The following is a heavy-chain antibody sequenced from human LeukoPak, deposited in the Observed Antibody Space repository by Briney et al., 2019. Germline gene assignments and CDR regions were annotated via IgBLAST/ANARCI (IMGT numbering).Heavy chain of an antibody. D-gene: IGHD1-26*01. V-gene: IGHV3-66*01. CDR3: ARANYSGSYFAFDI. Sequence: GGSVRLSCAASGFTVSSNYMSWVRQAPGKGLEWVSVIYSGGSTYYADSVKGRFTISRDNSKNTLYLQMNSLRAADTAVYYCARANYSGSYFAFDIWGQGTMVTVSS. J-gene: IGHJ3*02. CDR1: GFTVSSNY. CDR2: IYSGGST.